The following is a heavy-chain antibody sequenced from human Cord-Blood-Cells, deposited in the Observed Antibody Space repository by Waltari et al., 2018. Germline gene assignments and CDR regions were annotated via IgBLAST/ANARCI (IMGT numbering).Heavy chain of an antibody. J-gene: IGHJ4*02. D-gene: IGHD5-12*01. Sequence: EVQLVESGGGLVQPGGSLRLSCAAAGFTFSSYWMHWVRQAPGKGLVWVSRINSVVSSTHYADSVKGRFTISRDNAKNTLYRQMNSLRAEDTAVYYCALTEYSGYAIDYWGQGTLVTVSS. V-gene: IGHV3-74*01. CDR2: INSVVSST. CDR1: GFTFSSYW. CDR3: ALTEYSGYAIDY.